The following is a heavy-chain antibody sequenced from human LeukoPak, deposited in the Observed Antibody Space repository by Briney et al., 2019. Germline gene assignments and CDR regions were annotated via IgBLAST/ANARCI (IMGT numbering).Heavy chain of an antibody. J-gene: IGHJ5*02. CDR1: GFTFSSYV. CDR2: IWYDGSNK. D-gene: IGHD6-19*01. CDR3: ARDRAVDSSGYPIYNWFDP. V-gene: IGHV3-33*08. Sequence: GGSLRLSCAASGFTFSSYVMSWVRQAPGKGLEWVAVIWYDGSNKYYADSVKGRFTISRDNSKNTLYLQMNSLRAEDTAVYYCARDRAVDSSGYPIYNWFDPWGQGTLVTVSS.